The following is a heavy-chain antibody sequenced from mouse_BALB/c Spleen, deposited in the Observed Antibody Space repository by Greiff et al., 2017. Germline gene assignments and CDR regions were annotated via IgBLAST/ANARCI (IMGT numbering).Heavy chain of an antibody. J-gene: IGHJ4*01. Sequence: VKLVESGPGLVQPSQSLSITCTVSGFSLTSYGVHWVRQSPGKGLEWLGVIWSGGSTDYNAAFISRLSISKDNSKSQVFFKMNSLQADDTAIYYCARNRGGRLYYYAMDYWGQGTSVTVSS. CDR1: GFSLTSYG. D-gene: IGHD2-2*01. CDR2: IWSGGST. CDR3: ARNRGGRLYYYAMDY. V-gene: IGHV2-4-1*01.